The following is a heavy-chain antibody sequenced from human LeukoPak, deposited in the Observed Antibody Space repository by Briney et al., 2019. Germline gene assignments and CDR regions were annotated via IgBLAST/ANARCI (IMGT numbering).Heavy chain of an antibody. Sequence: ASVTVSCKVSGYTFTDSYMHWVQQAPGKRREWMGLVDHEDGETIYAEKFQGRVTITADTSTDTAYMELSSLSAEYTPVEYCATGKGDYYYYMDVWSKGTTVTVSS. CDR3: ATGKGDYYYYMDV. CDR1: GYTFTDSY. CDR2: VDHEDGET. J-gene: IGHJ6*03. V-gene: IGHV1-69-2*01.